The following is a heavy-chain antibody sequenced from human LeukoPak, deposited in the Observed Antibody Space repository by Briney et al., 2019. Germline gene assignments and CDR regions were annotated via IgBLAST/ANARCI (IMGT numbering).Heavy chain of an antibody. J-gene: IGHJ4*02. V-gene: IGHV3-23*01. CDR2: ISGSGGST. CDR1: GFAFSSYA. D-gene: IGHD3-10*01. Sequence: PGGSLRLSCAASGFAFSSYAMSWVRQAPGKGLEWVSAISGSGGSTYYADSVKGRFTISRDNSKNTLYLQMNSLRAEDTAVYYCAKVPITMVRGVILYYFDYWGQGTLVTVSS. CDR3: AKVPITMVRGVILYYFDY.